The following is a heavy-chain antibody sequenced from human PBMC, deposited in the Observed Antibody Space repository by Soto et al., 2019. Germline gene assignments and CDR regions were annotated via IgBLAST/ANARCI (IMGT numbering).Heavy chain of an antibody. CDR3: AKGRTAVIKGVGDY. D-gene: IGHD5-18*01. J-gene: IGHJ4*02. CDR2: ISYDGSNK. Sequence: GSLRLSCAASGFTFSSYGMHWVRQAPGKGLEWVAFISYDGSNKYYADSVLGRFTISRDNSKNTLYLLMNSLRAEDTAVYYCAKGRTAVIKGVGDYWGQGXLVTVYS. V-gene: IGHV3-30*18. CDR1: GFTFSSYG.